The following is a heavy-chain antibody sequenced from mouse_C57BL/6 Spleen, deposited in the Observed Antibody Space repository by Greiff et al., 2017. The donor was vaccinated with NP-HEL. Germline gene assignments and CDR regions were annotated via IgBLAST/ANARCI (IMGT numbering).Heavy chain of an antibody. CDR3: VGSNYVFAY. CDR2: IRSKSNNYAT. CDR1: GFSFNTYA. V-gene: IGHV10-1*01. J-gene: IGHJ3*01. Sequence: GGGLVQPKGSLKLSCAASGFSFNTYAMNWVRQAPGKGLEWVARIRSKSNNYATYYADSVKDRFTISRDDSESMLYLQMNNLKTEDTAMYYCVGSNYVFAYWGQGTLVTVSA. D-gene: IGHD2-5*01.